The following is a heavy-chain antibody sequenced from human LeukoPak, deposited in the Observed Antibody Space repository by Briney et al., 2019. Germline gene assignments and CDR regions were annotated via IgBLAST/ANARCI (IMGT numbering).Heavy chain of an antibody. Sequence: GGSLRLSCAVSGFSFSNAWMNWVRQAPGKGLEWVSCISSSSSYIYYADSVKGRFTISRDNAKNSLYLQMNSLRVEDTAVYYCARAHNWKYGTFDYWGQGTLVTVSS. V-gene: IGHV3-21*01. CDR2: ISSSSSYI. CDR1: GFSFSNAW. D-gene: IGHD1-7*01. CDR3: ARAHNWKYGTFDY. J-gene: IGHJ4*02.